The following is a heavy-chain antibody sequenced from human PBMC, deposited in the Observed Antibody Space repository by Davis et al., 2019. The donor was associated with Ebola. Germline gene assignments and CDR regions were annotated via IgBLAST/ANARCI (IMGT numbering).Heavy chain of an antibody. J-gene: IGHJ4*02. D-gene: IGHD3-9*01. CDR1: GFTFSSYS. CDR2: ISSSSSYI. Sequence: GGSLRLSCAASGFTFSSYSMNWVRQAPGQGLEWVSSISSSSSYIYYADSVKGRFTISRDNAKNSLYLQMNSLRAEDTAVYFCARDRDPYYDIMIGYSPIDYWGQGTLVTVSS. CDR3: ARDRDPYYDIMIGYSPIDY. V-gene: IGHV3-21*04.